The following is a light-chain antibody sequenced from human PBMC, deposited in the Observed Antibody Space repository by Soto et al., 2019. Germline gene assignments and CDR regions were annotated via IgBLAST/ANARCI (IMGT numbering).Light chain of an antibody. V-gene: IGKV3-20*01. J-gene: IGKJ2*01. CDR1: QSVISSY. CDR2: AAS. CDR3: QQYGSSPPYS. Sequence: EIVLTQSPGTLSLSPGERATVSCRASQSVISSYLAWYQQKPGQTPRLIIYAASSRATGIPDRFSGSGSETDFTLTISRLEPEDFAVYYCQQYGSSPPYSFGQGTKLEIK.